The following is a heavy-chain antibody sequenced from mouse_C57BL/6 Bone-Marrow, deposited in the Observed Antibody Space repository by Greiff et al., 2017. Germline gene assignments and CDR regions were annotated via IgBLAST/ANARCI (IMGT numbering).Heavy chain of an antibody. CDR1: GYTFTDYN. D-gene: IGHD2-2*01. Sequence: EVQLQQSGPELVKPGASVKMSCKASGYTFTDYNMHWVKQSHGKSLEWIGYLNPHTGGTSYNQKFKGKATLTVNKSSSTAYMELRSLTSEDSAVYDGARLGLRPLYYFDYWGQGTTLTVSS. J-gene: IGHJ2*01. CDR3: ARLGLRPLYYFDY. CDR2: LNPHTGGT. V-gene: IGHV1-22*01.